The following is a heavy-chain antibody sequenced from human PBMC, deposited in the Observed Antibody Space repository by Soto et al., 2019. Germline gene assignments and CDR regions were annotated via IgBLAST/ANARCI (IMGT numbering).Heavy chain of an antibody. D-gene: IGHD3-3*01. J-gene: IGHJ6*02. CDR2: ISWNSGSI. Sequence: GGSLRLCCAASGFTFDDYAMHWVRQAPGKGLEWVSGISWNSGSIGYADSVKGRFTISRDNAKNSLYLQMNSLRAEDTALYYCAKDISFGSGYYYGMDVWGQGTTVTVSS. V-gene: IGHV3-9*01. CDR3: AKDISFGSGYYYGMDV. CDR1: GFTFDDYA.